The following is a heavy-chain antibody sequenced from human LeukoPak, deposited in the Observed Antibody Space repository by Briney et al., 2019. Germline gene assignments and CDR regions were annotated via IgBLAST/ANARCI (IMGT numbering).Heavy chain of an antibody. J-gene: IGHJ4*02. Sequence: PGGSLRLSCAASGFAFNSYGMNWVRQPPGKGLEWIGEINHSGSTNYNPSLKSRVTISVDTSKNQFSLKLSSVTAADTAVYYCARGEQAHIKREAREFDYWGQGTLVTVSS. CDR2: INHSGST. CDR1: GFAFNSYG. V-gene: IGHV4-34*01. CDR3: ARGEQAHIKREAREFDY. D-gene: IGHD1-26*01.